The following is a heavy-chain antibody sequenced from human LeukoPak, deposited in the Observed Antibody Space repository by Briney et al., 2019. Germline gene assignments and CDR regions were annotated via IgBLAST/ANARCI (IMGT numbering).Heavy chain of an antibody. CDR2: ISGSGGST. D-gene: IGHD4-17*01. V-gene: IGHV3-23*01. CDR1: GFTFSNYA. J-gene: IGHJ2*01. Sequence: GGSLRLSCVASGFTFSNYAMSWVRQAPGKGLEWVSVISGSGGSTYYADSVKARFTISRDNAENTVYLQMDSLRVEDTAVYYCAKDPSHTTAARLDLWGRGTLISVSS. CDR3: AKDPSHTTAARLDL.